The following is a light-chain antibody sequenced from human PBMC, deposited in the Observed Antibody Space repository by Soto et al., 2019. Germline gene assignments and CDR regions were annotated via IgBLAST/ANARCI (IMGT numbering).Light chain of an antibody. CDR2: STN. J-gene: IGLJ1*01. Sequence: QSVLTHPPSASGTPGQRVTISCSGSSSNIGRDTVNWYQQLPGTAPKLLIYSTNQRPSGVPDRFSGSKSGTSASLAISGLQSEDEADYYCAAWDGSLSGYVFGTGTKVTVL. V-gene: IGLV1-44*01. CDR3: AAWDGSLSGYV. CDR1: SSNIGRDT.